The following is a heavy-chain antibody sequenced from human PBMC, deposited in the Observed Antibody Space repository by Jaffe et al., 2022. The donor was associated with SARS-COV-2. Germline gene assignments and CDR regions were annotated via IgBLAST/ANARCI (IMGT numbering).Heavy chain of an antibody. J-gene: IGHJ4*02. CDR2: IKQDGSEK. Sequence: ELKLGESGGGLVQPGGSLRLSCVASGFSFSPYWMSWLRQAPGKGLEWVAQIKQDGSEKYYVDSVKGRFTVSRDNAKNTLYLQMNSLRAEDTAVYYCAGAALGYWGQGTMVNVSS. CDR3: AGAALGY. CDR1: GFSFSPYW. D-gene: IGHD7-27*01. V-gene: IGHV3-7*01.